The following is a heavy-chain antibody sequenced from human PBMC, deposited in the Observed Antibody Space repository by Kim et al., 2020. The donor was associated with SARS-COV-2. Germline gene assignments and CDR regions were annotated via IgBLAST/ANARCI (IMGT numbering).Heavy chain of an antibody. CDR2: IYPGDSDT. Sequence: GESLKISCKGSGYSFSNYWIGWVRLMPGKGLEWMGIIYPGDSDTRYSPSFQGQVTISADKSITTAYLQWSSLKASDTAMYYCARRGGLDAFDIWGPGTMVTVSS. CDR3: ARRGGLDAFDI. CDR1: GYSFSNYW. J-gene: IGHJ3*02. V-gene: IGHV5-51*01. D-gene: IGHD3-16*01.